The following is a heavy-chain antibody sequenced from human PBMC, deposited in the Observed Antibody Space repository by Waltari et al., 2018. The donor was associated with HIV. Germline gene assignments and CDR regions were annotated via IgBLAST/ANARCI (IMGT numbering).Heavy chain of an antibody. V-gene: IGHV4-34*01. D-gene: IGHD3-10*01. J-gene: IGHJ5*02. Sequence: QVQLQQWGAALLKPSETLSLTCAVYGGSFSGYSWSWIRQPPGKGLEWIGEINHSGSTNYNPSLKSRVTISVDTSKNQFSLKLSSVTAADTAVYYCARLHFLITMIRGVYFDPWGQGTLVTVSS. CDR2: INHSGST. CDR3: ARLHFLITMIRGVYFDP. CDR1: GGSFSGYS.